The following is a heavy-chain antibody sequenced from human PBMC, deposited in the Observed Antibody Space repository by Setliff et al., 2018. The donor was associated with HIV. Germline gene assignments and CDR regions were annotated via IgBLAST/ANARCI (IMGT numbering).Heavy chain of an antibody. D-gene: IGHD5-12*01. CDR3: ARAHFLVAMTRNWFDP. CDR2: INPKSGVA. Sequence: VASVKVSCKASGYTFTDFYIHWVRQAPGQGLEWIGRINPKSGVADYLKKFQGRVTMTTDTSTSTAHMELIRPRFDDTAVYYCARAHFLVAMTRNWFDPWGQGTLVTVS. J-gene: IGHJ5*02. CDR1: GYTFTDFY. V-gene: IGHV1-2*06.